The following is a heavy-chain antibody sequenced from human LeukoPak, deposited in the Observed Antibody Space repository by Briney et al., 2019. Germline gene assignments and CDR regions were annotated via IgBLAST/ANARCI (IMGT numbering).Heavy chain of an antibody. J-gene: IGHJ4*02. Sequence: QPGGSLRLSCAASGFTFSSYEMNWVRQAPGKGLEWVSYISSSGSNIYYADSVKGRFTISRDNAKNSLYLQMNSLRDEDTSVYYCAKAGTDYYDILTGYYNVGRYFDYWGQGSLVTVSS. CDR1: GFTFSSYE. D-gene: IGHD3-9*01. V-gene: IGHV3-48*03. CDR2: ISSSGSNI. CDR3: AKAGTDYYDILTGYYNVGRYFDY.